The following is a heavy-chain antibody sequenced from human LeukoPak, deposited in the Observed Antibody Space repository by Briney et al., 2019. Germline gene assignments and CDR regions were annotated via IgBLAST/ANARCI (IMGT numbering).Heavy chain of an antibody. J-gene: IGHJ3*02. V-gene: IGHV1-46*01. Sequence: ASVKVSCKASGYTFTSYYMHWVRQAPGQGLEWMGIINPSGGSTSYAQKFQGRVTMTRDTSTSTVYMELGSLRSEDTAVYYCARVPAAGGVDDAFDIWGQGTMVTVSS. CDR2: INPSGGST. CDR1: GYTFTSYY. CDR3: ARVPAAGGVDDAFDI. D-gene: IGHD3-16*01.